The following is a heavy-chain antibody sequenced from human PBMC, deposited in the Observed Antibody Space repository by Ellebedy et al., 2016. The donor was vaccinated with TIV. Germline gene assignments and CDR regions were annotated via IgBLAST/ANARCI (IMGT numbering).Heavy chain of an antibody. D-gene: IGHD6-19*01. CDR2: INQSGRT. CDR3: AEGRSGWYYFDY. Sequence: SETLSLTCAVYGGSFSGYYWSWIRQPPGKGLEWIGEINQSGRTNYNPSLKGRVTISVDTSKNQFSLSLSSVTAADTALYYCAEGRSGWYYFDYWGRGTPVTVSS. V-gene: IGHV4-34*01. J-gene: IGHJ4*02. CDR1: GGSFSGYY.